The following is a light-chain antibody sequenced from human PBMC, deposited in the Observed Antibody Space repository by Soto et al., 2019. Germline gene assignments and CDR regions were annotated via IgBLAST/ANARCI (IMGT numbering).Light chain of an antibody. CDR3: QSYDPTLNVV. V-gene: IGLV2-14*01. J-gene: IGLJ2*01. CDR1: SSDIGTYNS. Sequence: QSALTQPASVSGSPGQSITISCTGTSSDIGTYNSVAWYQHNPGKAPQLMIYDVSNRPSGVSSRFSGSKSGNTASLSISGLQAEDEADYYCQSYDPTLNVVFGGGTKLTVL. CDR2: DVS.